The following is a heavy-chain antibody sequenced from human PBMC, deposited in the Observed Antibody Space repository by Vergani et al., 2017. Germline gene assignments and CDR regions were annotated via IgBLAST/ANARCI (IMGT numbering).Heavy chain of an antibody. D-gene: IGHD2-2*01. J-gene: IGHJ6*02. V-gene: IGHV3-7*01. CDR1: GFTFSTYW. CDR3: AREYCSSTSCYYYYGMDV. Sequence: EVQLVESGGGLVQPGGSLRLSCAASGFTFSTYWMRWVRQAPGKGLEWVANIKQDGSEKYYVDSVKGRFTISRDNAKNSLYLQMNSLRGEDTAVYYCAREYCSSTSCYYYYGMDVWGQGTTVTVSS. CDR2: IKQDGSEK.